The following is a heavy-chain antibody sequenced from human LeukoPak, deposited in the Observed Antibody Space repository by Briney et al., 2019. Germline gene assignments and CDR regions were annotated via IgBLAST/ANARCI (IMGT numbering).Heavy chain of an antibody. D-gene: IGHD3-10*01. CDR1: GGSFSGYY. V-gene: IGHV4-34*01. CDR2: INHSGST. Sequence: SETLSLTCAVYGGSFSGYYWSWIRQPPGKGLEWIGEINHSGSTNYNPSLKSRVTISADTSKNQFSLKLSSVTAADTAVYYCARGLGAYGSGSYLDYWGQGTLVTVSS. J-gene: IGHJ4*02. CDR3: ARGLGAYGSGSYLDY.